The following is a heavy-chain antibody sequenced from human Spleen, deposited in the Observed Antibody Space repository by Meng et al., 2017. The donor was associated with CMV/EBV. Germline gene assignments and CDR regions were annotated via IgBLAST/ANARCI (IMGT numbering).Heavy chain of an antibody. D-gene: IGHD3-10*01. CDR3: ARPLWFGKYHFDY. J-gene: IGHJ4*02. CDR2: IYPGDSDT. V-gene: IGHV5-51*01. CDR1: GYSFTNYW. Sequence: GESMKISCKGSGYSFTNYWIGWVRQMPGKGLEWMAIIYPGDSDTRYNPSFHGQVTISADKSISTAYLQWSSLKASDTAMYYCARPLWFGKYHFDYWGQGTLATVSS.